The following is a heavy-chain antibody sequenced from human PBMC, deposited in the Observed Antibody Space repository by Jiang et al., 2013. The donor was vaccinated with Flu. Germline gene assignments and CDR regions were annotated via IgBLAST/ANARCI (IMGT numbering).Heavy chain of an antibody. J-gene: IGHJ2*01. CDR1: GYSISSGYY. D-gene: IGHD3-22*01. CDR2: IYHSGST. Sequence: SLTCAVSGYSISSGYYWGWIRQPPGKGLEWIGSIYHSGSTYYNPSLKSRVTISVDTSKNQFSLKLSSVTAADTAVYYCARGRHDSSGYWYFDLWGRGTLVTVSS. V-gene: IGHV4-38-2*01. CDR3: ARGRHDSSGYWYFDL.